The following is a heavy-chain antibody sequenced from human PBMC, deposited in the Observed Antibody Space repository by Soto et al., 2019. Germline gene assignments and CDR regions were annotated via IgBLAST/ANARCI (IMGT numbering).Heavy chain of an antibody. CDR3: TTEDIVVVVAATPASY. V-gene: IGHV3-15*01. CDR2: IKSKTDGGTT. J-gene: IGHJ4*02. D-gene: IGHD2-15*01. CDR1: GFTFSNAW. Sequence: GGSLRLSCAASGFTFSNAWMSWVRQAPGKGLEWVGRIKSKTDGGTTDYAAPVKGRFTISRDDSKNTLYLQMNSLKTEDTAVYYCTTEDIVVVVAATPASYWGQGTLVTVSS.